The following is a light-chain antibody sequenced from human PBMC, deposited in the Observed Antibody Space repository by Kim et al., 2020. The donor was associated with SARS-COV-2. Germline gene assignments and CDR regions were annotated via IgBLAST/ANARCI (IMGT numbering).Light chain of an antibody. CDR3: QQYSNRGT. V-gene: IGKV1-5*01. Sequence: GDKVTITCRASQSISGGVAWYQQKPGKAPKLLIYDASSVESGVPSRFSGSGSGTDFTLIVSSLQPDDFATYYCQQYSNRGTFGQGNKVDIK. CDR1: QSISGG. J-gene: IGKJ1*01. CDR2: DAS.